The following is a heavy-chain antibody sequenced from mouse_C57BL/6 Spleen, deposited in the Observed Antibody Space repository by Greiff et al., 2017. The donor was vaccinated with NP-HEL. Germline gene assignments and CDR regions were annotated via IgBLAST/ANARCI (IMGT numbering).Heavy chain of an antibody. J-gene: IGHJ4*01. D-gene: IGHD1-1*01. CDR2: INPNNGGT. CDR3: ARPRGSSRYYYAMDY. V-gene: IGHV1-18*01. Sequence: EVQLQQSGPELVKPGASVKIPCKASGYTFTDYNMDWVKQSHGKSLEWIGDINPNNGGTIYNQKFKGKATLTVDKSSSTAYMELRSLTSEDTAVYYCARPRGSSRYYYAMDYWGQGPSVPVSS. CDR1: GYTFTDYN.